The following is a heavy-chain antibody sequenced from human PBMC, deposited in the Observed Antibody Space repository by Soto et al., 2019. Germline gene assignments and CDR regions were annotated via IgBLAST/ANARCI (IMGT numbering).Heavy chain of an antibody. Sequence: SETLSLTCPVSGGSISSSSYYWGWIRQPPGKGLEWIGSIYYSGSTYYNPPLKSRVTISVDTSKNQFSLKLSSVTAADTAVYYCARLSGPYSSGWYLAGWFDPWGQGTLVTVSS. D-gene: IGHD6-19*01. CDR3: ARLSGPYSSGWYLAGWFDP. J-gene: IGHJ5*02. V-gene: IGHV4-39*01. CDR1: GGSISSSSYY. CDR2: IYYSGST.